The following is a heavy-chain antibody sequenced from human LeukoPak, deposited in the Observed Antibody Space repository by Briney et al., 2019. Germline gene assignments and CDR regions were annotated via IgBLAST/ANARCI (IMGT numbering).Heavy chain of an antibody. CDR1: IGSISSSKW. CDR3: ARQKWEQQGRDYYFNGLDV. Sequence: SETLSLTCSVSIGSISSSKWWSWVRQSPVKGLGWIGEIYLYGTTNYNPSFTSRVTMSVDRSRNQFSLKLTSVTAADTAVYYCARQKWEQQGRDYYFNGLDVWGPGTTVIVSS. J-gene: IGHJ6*02. CDR2: IYLYGTT. D-gene: IGHD1/OR15-1a*01. V-gene: IGHV4-4*02.